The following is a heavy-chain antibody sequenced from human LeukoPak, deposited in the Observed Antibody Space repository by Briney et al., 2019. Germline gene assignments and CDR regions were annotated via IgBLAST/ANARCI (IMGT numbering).Heavy chain of an antibody. D-gene: IGHD4-17*01. Sequence: ASVKVSCKASGYTFTGYYMHWVRQAPGQGLEWMGWINPNSDGTNYAQKFQGRVTMTRDTSISTAYMELSRLRSDDTAVYYCARVRTTVTTSSGMDVWGQGTTVIVSS. CDR2: INPNSDGT. J-gene: IGHJ6*02. V-gene: IGHV1-2*02. CDR3: ARVRTTVTTSSGMDV. CDR1: GYTFTGYY.